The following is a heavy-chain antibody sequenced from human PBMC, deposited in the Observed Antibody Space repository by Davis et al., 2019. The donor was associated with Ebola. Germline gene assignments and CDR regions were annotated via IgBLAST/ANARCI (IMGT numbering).Heavy chain of an antibody. CDR3: AKDGEQLVLRYYYYYGMDV. Sequence: GESLKISCAASGFTFNNYGIHWVRQAPGKGPEWVAVIWYDGINKYYADSVKGRFTISRDNSKNTLYLQMNSLRAEDTAVYYCAKDGEQLVLRYYYYYGMDVWGQGTTVTVSS. CDR1: GFTFNNYG. V-gene: IGHV3-33*06. J-gene: IGHJ6*02. D-gene: IGHD6-6*01. CDR2: IWYDGINK.